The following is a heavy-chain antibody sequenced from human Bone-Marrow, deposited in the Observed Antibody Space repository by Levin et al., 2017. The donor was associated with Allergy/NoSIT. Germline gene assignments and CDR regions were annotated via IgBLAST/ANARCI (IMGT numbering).Heavy chain of an antibody. Sequence: LSLTCAASGFTFSSYAMSWVRQAPGKGLEWVSAISGSGGSTYYADSVKGRFTISRDNSKNTLYLQMNSLRAEDTAVYYCAKVKSVGFDPWGQGTLVTVSS. V-gene: IGHV3-23*01. CDR1: GFTFSSYA. D-gene: IGHD4-23*01. CDR3: AKVKSVGFDP. CDR2: ISGSGGST. J-gene: IGHJ5*02.